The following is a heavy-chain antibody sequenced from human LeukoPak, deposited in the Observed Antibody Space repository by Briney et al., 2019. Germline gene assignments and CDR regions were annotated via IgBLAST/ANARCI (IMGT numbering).Heavy chain of an antibody. CDR3: ATYSGYDGYFDY. J-gene: IGHJ4*02. CDR2: IYYSGST. V-gene: IGHV4-59*01. CDR1: GVSISSYY. D-gene: IGHD5-12*01. Sequence: PSETLSLTCTVSGVSISSYYWSWIRQPPGKGLEWIGYIYYSGSTNYNPSLKSRVTISVDTSKNQFSLKLSSVTAADTAVYYCATYSGYDGYFDYWGQGTLVTVSS.